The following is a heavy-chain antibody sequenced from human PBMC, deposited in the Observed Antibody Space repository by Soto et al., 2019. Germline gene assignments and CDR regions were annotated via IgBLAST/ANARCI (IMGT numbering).Heavy chain of an antibody. D-gene: IGHD5-18*01. Sequence: QVQLVQSGAEVKKPGSSVKVSCKASGGTFSSYAISWVRQAPGQGLEWMGGIIPIFGTANYAQKFQGRVTITADESTSTAYMELSSLRSEDTAVYYXXXXXGYSYGYSYYYYGMDVWGQGTT. CDR1: GGTFSSYA. CDR2: IIPIFGTA. J-gene: IGHJ6*02. V-gene: IGHV1-69*01. CDR3: XXXXGYSYGYSYYYYGMDV.